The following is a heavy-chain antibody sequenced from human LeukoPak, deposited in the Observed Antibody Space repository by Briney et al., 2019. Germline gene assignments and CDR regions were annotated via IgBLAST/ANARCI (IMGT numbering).Heavy chain of an antibody. CDR3: ARDKVVGATLFDY. CDR1: GFTFSSYW. Sequence: PGGSLRLSCAASGFTFSSYWMSWVRQAPGKGLEWVANIKQDGSDKYYVDSVKGRFTISRGNAKNSVYLQMNSLRAEDTAVYYCARDKVVGATLFDYWGQGTLVTVSS. V-gene: IGHV3-7*01. J-gene: IGHJ4*02. D-gene: IGHD1-26*01. CDR2: IKQDGSDK.